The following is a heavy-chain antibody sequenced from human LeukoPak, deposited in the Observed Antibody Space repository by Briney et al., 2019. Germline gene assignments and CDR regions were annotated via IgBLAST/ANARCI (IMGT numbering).Heavy chain of an antibody. D-gene: IGHD3-9*01. CDR2: MNPNSGNT. Sequence: ASVKVSCKASGHTFTSYDINWVRQATGQGLEWMGWMNPNSGNTGYAQKFQGRVTMTRNTSISTAYMELSSLRSEDTAVYYCARGVYDILTGCTFDYWGQGTLVTVSS. J-gene: IGHJ4*02. CDR1: GHTFTSYD. CDR3: ARGVYDILTGCTFDY. V-gene: IGHV1-8*01.